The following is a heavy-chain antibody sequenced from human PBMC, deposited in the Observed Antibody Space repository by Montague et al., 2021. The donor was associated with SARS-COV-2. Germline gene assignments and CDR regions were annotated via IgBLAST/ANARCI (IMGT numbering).Heavy chain of an antibody. CDR2: FDPEDGET. V-gene: IGHV1-24*01. D-gene: IGHD3-9*01. CDR1: GYTLTELS. Sequence: SVKVSCKVSGYTLTELSMHLLRQAPVKGLEWMGGFDPEDGETIYSQKFQVRVTMTEDTSTDTAYMELSSLRSEDTAVYYCATSSVLTVSGWFDPWGQGTLVTVSS. CDR3: ATSSVLTVSGWFDP. J-gene: IGHJ5*02.